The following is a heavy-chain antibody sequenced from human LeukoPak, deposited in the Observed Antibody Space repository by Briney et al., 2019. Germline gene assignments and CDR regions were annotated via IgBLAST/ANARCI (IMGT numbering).Heavy chain of an antibody. CDR2: ISSSSSYI. Sequence: GGSLRLSCAASGFTFSSYSMNWVRQAPGKGLEWVSSISSSSSYIYYADSVKGRFTISRDNAKNSLYLQMNSLRAEDTAVYHCARAYDYVWGSSKDDYWGQGTLVTVSS. CDR3: ARAYDYVWGSSKDDY. J-gene: IGHJ4*02. CDR1: GFTFSSYS. V-gene: IGHV3-21*01. D-gene: IGHD3-16*01.